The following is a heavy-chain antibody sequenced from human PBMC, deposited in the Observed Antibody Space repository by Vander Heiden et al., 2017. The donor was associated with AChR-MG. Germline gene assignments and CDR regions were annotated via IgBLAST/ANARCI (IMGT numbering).Heavy chain of an antibody. J-gene: IGHJ6*02. V-gene: IGHV4-34*01. Sequence: QVRLQQWGAGVLKPSATLSLTCAVFGASFSAYWVWIRQPPGTGLEWIGEISHTGSTKYNPSLKSRVTISVGISKNQFSLRLTSVTAADTADYYCARGRVTWDVWGQGTTVTVSS. CDR1: GASFSAY. D-gene: IGHD2-8*01. CDR2: ISHTGST. CDR3: ARGRVTWDV.